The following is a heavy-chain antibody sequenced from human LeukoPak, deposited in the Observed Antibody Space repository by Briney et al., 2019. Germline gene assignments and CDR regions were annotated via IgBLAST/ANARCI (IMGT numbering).Heavy chain of an antibody. CDR2: MSPNSGDT. Sequence: ASVKVSCKASGYTFTSYDFNWVRQATGQRPEWMGWMSPNSGDTGYAQKFQDRVTMTRNTSISTAYMELSSLRPDDTAVYYCARGPPNWGYDYWGPGTLVTVSS. CDR1: GYTFTSYD. J-gene: IGHJ4*02. V-gene: IGHV1-8*01. CDR3: ARGPPNWGYDY. D-gene: IGHD7-27*01.